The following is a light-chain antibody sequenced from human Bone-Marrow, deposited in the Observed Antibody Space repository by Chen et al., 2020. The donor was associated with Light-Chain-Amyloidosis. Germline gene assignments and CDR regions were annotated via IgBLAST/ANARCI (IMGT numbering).Light chain of an antibody. CDR1: SCDIGTFNY. CDR3: SSYTSTTTDVI. CDR2: EVS. Sequence: QSALTQPASVSGSPGQSITISCTGTSCDIGTFNYVSWYQPHPGKAPQLIIVEVSNRPSGVSDRCSGSKSGNTASLTISGHQPGDGADFYCSSYTSTTTDVIFGGGTKLTVL. V-gene: IGLV2-14*01. J-gene: IGLJ2*01.